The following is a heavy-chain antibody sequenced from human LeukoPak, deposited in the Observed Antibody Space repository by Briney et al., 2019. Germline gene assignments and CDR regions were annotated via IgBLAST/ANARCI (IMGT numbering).Heavy chain of an antibody. CDR2: ISGSTMFI. V-gene: IGHV3-21*01. J-gene: IGHJ5*02. CDR1: GFTFSSYT. D-gene: IGHD2-15*01. Sequence: GGSLRLSCAASGFTFSSYTMNWVRQAPGKGLEWVSSISGSTMFIYYAGSVKARFTISRDNAKNSLYLQMNSLRAEDTAVYYCARDCSGGSCHNWFYPWGQGTLVTVSS. CDR3: ARDCSGGSCHNWFYP.